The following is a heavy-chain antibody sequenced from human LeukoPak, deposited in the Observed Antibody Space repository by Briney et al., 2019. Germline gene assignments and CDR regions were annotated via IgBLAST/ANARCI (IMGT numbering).Heavy chain of an antibody. CDR2: ISYDGSNK. CDR1: GFTFSSYG. Sequence: PGRSLRLSCAASGFTFSSYGMHWVRQAPGKGLEWVAVISYDGSNKYYADSVKGRFTISRDNSKNTLYLQMNSLRAEDTAVYYCARELLGEGPDAFDVWGQGTIVTVSS. V-gene: IGHV3-30*03. J-gene: IGHJ3*01. D-gene: IGHD3-16*01. CDR3: ARELLGEGPDAFDV.